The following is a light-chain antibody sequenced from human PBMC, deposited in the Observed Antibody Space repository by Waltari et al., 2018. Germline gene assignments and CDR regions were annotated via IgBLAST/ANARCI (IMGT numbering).Light chain of an antibody. CDR2: DAS. CDR3: QQSHSSPLT. J-gene: IGKJ4*01. V-gene: IGKV3-11*01. CDR1: QSVSSY. Sequence: DILLTQSPATLSLSPGERATLSCRASQSVSSYLAWYQQKPGQAPRLLIYDASTRAGGVPARFSGSGSGTDFTLTINTLQPEDFATYYCQQSHSSPLTFGGGTKVE.